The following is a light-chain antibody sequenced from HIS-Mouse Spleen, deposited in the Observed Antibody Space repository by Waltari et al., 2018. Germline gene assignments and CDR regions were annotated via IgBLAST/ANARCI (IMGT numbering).Light chain of an antibody. CDR1: KLGDKY. CDR2: QDS. CDR3: QAWDSSYSV. J-gene: IGLJ2*01. V-gene: IGLV3-1*01. Sequence: SYELTQPPSVSVSPGQTASITCSGDKLGDKYDCWYQQKPGQPPVLVIYQDSKRPSGIPERFSGSNSGNTATLTISGTQAMDEADYYCQAWDSSYSVFGGGTKLTVL.